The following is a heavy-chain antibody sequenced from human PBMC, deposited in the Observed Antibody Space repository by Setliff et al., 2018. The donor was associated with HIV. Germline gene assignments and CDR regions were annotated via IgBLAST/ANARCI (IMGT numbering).Heavy chain of an antibody. CDR3: ARSLQWGCSSTTCYVGY. V-gene: IGHV1-2*02. CDR2: ISPHSGAT. Sequence: ASVKVSCKSSGPTLSGYFIHWVRQAPGQGPEWMGWISPHSGATNYAQKFQGRVTLTRDASITTAYMELNSLRSDDTAMYYCARSLQWGCSSTTCYVGYWGQGTLVTVSS. J-gene: IGHJ4*02. CDR1: GPTLSGYF. D-gene: IGHD2-2*01.